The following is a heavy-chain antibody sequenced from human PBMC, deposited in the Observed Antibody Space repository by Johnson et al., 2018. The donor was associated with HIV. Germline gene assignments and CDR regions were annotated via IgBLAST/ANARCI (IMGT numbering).Heavy chain of an antibody. D-gene: IGHD4-11*01. CDR1: GFTFDDYG. CDR2: INWNGYRT. Sequence: VQLVESGGGVVRPGGSLRLSCAASGFTFDDYGMNWVRQAPGKGLEWVSGINWNGYRTTYADSVKGRFTISRDNAKKSLYLQMNNLRAEDTAVYYCVRDDGSNYEAFDIWGQGTMVTVSS. V-gene: IGHV3-20*04. CDR3: VRDDGSNYEAFDI. J-gene: IGHJ3*02.